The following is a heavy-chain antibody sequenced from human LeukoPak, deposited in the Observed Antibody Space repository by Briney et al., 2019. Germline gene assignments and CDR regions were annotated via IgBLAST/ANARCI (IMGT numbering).Heavy chain of an antibody. Sequence: PGGSLRLSCAASGFTFSSYGMHWVRQAPGKGLEWVAVISYDGSNKYYADSVKGRFTISRDNSKNTLHLQMNSLRAEDTAVYYCAKDVSPLRYFDWLPSDWGQGTLVTVSS. D-gene: IGHD3-9*01. CDR1: GFTFSSYG. J-gene: IGHJ4*02. V-gene: IGHV3-30*18. CDR3: AKDVSPLRYFDWLPSD. CDR2: ISYDGSNK.